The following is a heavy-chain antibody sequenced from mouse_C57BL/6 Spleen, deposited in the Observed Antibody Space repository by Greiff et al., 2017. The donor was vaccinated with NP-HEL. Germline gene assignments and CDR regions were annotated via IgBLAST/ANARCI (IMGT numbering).Heavy chain of an antibody. Sequence: VQLKESGGGLVKPGGSLKLSCAASGFTFSDYGMHWVRQAPEKGLEWVAYISSGSSTIYYADTVKGRFTISRDNAKNTLFLQMTSLRSEDTAMYYCARYYYYGSSPWYFDYWGQGTTLTVSS. V-gene: IGHV5-17*01. CDR1: GFTFSDYG. CDR3: ARYYYYGSSPWYFDY. J-gene: IGHJ2*01. CDR2: ISSGSSTI. D-gene: IGHD1-1*01.